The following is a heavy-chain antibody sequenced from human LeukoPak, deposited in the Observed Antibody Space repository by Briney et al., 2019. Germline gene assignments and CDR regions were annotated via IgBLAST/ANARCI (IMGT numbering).Heavy chain of an antibody. CDR1: GYSFTNYW. V-gene: IGHV5-51*01. CDR2: IYPGDSDT. D-gene: IGHD2-15*01. J-gene: IGHJ4*02. CDR3: ARPLGYCSGGSCLDFDY. Sequence: GESLKISCKGSGYSFTNYWIAWVRQMPGKGLEWMGIIYPGDSDTRYSPSFQGQVTISADKSISTAYLQWSSLKASDTATYYCARPLGYCSGGSCLDFDYWGQGTLVTVSS.